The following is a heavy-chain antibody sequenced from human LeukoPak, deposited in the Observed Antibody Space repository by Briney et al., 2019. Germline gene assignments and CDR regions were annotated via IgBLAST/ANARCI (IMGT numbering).Heavy chain of an antibody. CDR3: ARPHYCSSTTCSGPLDF. D-gene: IGHD5/OR15-5a*01. CDR2: IDERGRT. CDR1: GGSLTSYY. Sequence: SETLSLTCAVYGGSLTSYYWSWVRQTPGQGLEWIGGIDERGRTVHSPSFRSRVTISVDTSKNQFSLQMRFVTAAYTAVYYCARPHYCSSTTCSGPLDFWGQGTQVTVSS. V-gene: IGHV4-34*01. J-gene: IGHJ4*02.